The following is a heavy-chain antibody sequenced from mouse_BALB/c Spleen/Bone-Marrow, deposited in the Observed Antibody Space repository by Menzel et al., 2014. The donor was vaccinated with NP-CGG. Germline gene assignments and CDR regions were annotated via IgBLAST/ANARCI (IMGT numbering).Heavy chain of an antibody. J-gene: IGHJ4*01. Sequence: VQLQQSGGGLVQPGGSLKHSCAASGFDFSRYWMSWVRQAPGKGLEWIGEINPDSTTIYYTPSLKDKFIISRDNAKNTLYLQMSKVRSEDTALYYCARRGYYAMDYWGQGTSVTVSS. CDR1: GFDFSRYW. CDR3: ARRGYYAMDY. V-gene: IGHV4-1*02. CDR2: INPDSTTI.